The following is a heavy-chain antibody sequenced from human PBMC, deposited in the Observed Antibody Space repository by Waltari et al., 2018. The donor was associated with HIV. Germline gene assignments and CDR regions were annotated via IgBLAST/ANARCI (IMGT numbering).Heavy chain of an antibody. CDR2: IYYTGTT. Sequence: QLQLQESGPGLVKPSETLSLTCAVSGGSIITSDYFWAWVRQPPGKDLEWIGTIYYTGTTNDTPSIKSRVTISVDTSNNQFSLRLNSVTAADTAVYYCARQRYSSGSYRGYFDPWGQGTLVSVSS. V-gene: IGHV4-39*01. J-gene: IGHJ5*02. CDR1: GGSIITSDYF. D-gene: IGHD3-10*01. CDR3: ARQRYSSGSYRGYFDP.